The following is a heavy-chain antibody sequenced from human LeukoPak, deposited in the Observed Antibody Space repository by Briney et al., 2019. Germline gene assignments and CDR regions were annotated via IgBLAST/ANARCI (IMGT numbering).Heavy chain of an antibody. CDR3: ARSGIISAAIRGYYYYGMDV. V-gene: IGHV1-8*01. Sequence: GASVKVSCKASGYTFTSYDINWVRQATGQGLEWMGWMNPNSGNTGYAQKFQGRVTMTRNTSISTAYMELSSLRSEDTAVYYCARSGIISAAIRGYYYYGMDVWGQGTTVTVSS. J-gene: IGHJ6*02. D-gene: IGHD2-2*02. CDR2: MNPNSGNT. CDR1: GYTFTSYD.